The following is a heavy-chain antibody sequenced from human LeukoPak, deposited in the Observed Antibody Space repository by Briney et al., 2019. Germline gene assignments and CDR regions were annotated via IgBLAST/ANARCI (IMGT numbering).Heavy chain of an antibody. D-gene: IGHD5-18*01. J-gene: IGHJ4*02. CDR2: IYSNGST. CDR1: GGSPMSYY. CDR3: ARSGGGYTATILGYFFDY. Sequence: SENLSLTCTVSGGSPMSYYWSWIRQPPGKRLEWLGYIYSNGSTNFHPSLKSRLTISVDTSKNQFSLKLTSVTAADTAVYYCARSGGGYTATILGYFFDYWGQGALVTVSS. V-gene: IGHV4-59*01.